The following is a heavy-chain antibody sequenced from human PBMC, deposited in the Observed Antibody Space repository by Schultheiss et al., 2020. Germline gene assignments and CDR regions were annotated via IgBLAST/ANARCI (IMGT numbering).Heavy chain of an antibody. CDR1: GGSISSSSYY. D-gene: IGHD6-19*01. Sequence: SATMSLTCTVSGGSISSSSYYWGWIRQPPGKGLEWIGSIYYSGSTYYNPSLKSRVTISVDTSKNQFSLKLTSVTAADTAVYYCARCPQWPVGRWFDPWGQGTLVTVAS. V-gene: IGHV4-39*01. CDR2: IYYSGST. J-gene: IGHJ5*02. CDR3: ARCPQWPVGRWFDP.